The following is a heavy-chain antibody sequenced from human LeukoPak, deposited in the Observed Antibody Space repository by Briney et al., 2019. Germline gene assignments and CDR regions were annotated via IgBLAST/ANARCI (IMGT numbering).Heavy chain of an antibody. CDR2: INHSGST. V-gene: IGHV4-34*01. D-gene: IGHD3-9*01. Sequence: SETLSLTCAVYGGSFSGYYWSWIRQPPGKGLEWIGEINHSGSTNYNPSLKSRVTISVDTSKNQFSLKLRSVSVADTAVYYCARLAPGNYDILTGDPKVVFDYWGQGVLVTVSS. CDR3: ARLAPGNYDILTGDPKVVFDY. CDR1: GGSFSGYY. J-gene: IGHJ4*02.